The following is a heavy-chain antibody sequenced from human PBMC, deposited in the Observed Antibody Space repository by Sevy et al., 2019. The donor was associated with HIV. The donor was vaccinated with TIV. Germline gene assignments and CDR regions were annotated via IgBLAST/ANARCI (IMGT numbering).Heavy chain of an antibody. CDR2: IGGSGETT. J-gene: IGHJ5*02. Sequence: GGSLRLSCAASGFTFSSYAVTWERQAPEKGLEWVSLIGGSGETTYYAYSVRGRFTISSDNSKNTVYLQMNSLRAEDTAIYYCARVGGWEVGSLDNWFDPWGQGTLVTVSS. CDR1: GFTFSSYA. D-gene: IGHD1-26*01. V-gene: IGHV3-23*01. CDR3: ARVGGWEVGSLDNWFDP.